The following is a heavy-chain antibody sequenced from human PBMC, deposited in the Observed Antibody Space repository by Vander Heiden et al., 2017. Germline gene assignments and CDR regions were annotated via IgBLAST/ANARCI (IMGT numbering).Heavy chain of an antibody. CDR1: GGTFSSYA. Sequence: QVQLVQSGAAVKKPGSSVKVSCQASGGTFSSYAISWVRQAPGQGLEWMGGIIPIFGTANYAQKVQGRVTITADESTSTAYMELSSMRSEDTAVYYCGRGGRVYGVSWFDYWGQGTLVTVSS. J-gene: IGHJ4*02. D-gene: IGHD2-8*01. CDR2: IIPIFGTA. CDR3: GRGGRVYGVSWFDY. V-gene: IGHV1-69*01.